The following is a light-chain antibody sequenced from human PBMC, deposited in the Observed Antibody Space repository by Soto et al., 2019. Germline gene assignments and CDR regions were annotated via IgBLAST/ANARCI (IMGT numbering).Light chain of an antibody. V-gene: IGKV3-20*01. J-gene: IGKJ1*01. CDR1: QNVSSNL. CDR2: GAS. CDR3: QQYGSSPQT. Sequence: VLTHSPGTLSLSPGEGATLSCSASQNVSSNLLVWYQQHPGQAPRLLIYGASSRATGIPDRFSGSGSGTDFTLTISRLEPEDFAVYYCQQYGSSPQTFGQGTKVDIK.